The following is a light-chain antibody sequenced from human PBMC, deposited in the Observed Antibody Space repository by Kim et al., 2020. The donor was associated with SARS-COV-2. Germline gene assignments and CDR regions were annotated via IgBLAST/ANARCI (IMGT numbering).Light chain of an antibody. J-gene: IGLJ3*02. Sequence: GQRVTIPCSGSSSNIGSNYVYWYQQLPGTAPKLLIYRNNQRPSGVPDRLSGSKSGTSASLAIGGLRSEDEADYYCAAWDDSLSGWVFGGGTQLTVL. CDR3: AAWDDSLSGWV. V-gene: IGLV1-47*01. CDR1: SSNIGSNY. CDR2: RNN.